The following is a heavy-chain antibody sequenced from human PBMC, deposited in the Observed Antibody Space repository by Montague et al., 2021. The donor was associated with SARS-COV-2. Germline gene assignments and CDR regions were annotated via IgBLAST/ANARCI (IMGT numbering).Heavy chain of an antibody. D-gene: IGHD1-26*01. Sequence: SETLSLTCSVSGDSMSGSNSYWGWIRQPPGKGLESIGSISYTGSTSYNASLKSRVTMSVDTSKNEFSLRLSFVTASDTAVYYCARLYIQKTLVGASRRRWCDPWGQGTLVTVSS. J-gene: IGHJ5*02. CDR3: ARLYIQKTLVGASRRRWCDP. CDR1: GDSMSGSNSY. CDR2: ISYTGST. V-gene: IGHV4-39*01.